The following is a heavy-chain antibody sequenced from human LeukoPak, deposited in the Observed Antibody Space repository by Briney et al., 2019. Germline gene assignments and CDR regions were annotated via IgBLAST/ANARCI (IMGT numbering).Heavy chain of an antibody. D-gene: IGHD2-15*01. J-gene: IGHJ5*02. CDR2: INPNSGGT. V-gene: IGHV1-2*04. Sequence: GASVKVSCKASGYTFTGYYMHWVRQAPGQGLEWMGWINPNSGGTNYAQKFQGWVTMTRDTSISTAYMELSRLRSDDTAVYYCARGPLVGRLYNWFDPWGQGTLVTVSS. CDR1: GYTFTGYY. CDR3: ARGPLVGRLYNWFDP.